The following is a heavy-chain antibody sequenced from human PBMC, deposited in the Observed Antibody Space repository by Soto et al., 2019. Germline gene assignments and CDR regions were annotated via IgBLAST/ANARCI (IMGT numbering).Heavy chain of an antibody. CDR1: GFIFRNNG. J-gene: IGHJ4*02. CDR3: AKGGVIATFGGVVVPYYFDS. D-gene: IGHD3-16*02. Sequence: PGGSLRLSCAVSGFIFRNNGVSWVRQAPGKGLEWVSSIGVNGGATYYADSVKARFTISRDNSKDTLYLQMNNLRTDDTALYYCAKGGVIATFGGVVVPYYFDSWGQGTPVTVPS. CDR2: IGVNGGAT. V-gene: IGHV3-23*01.